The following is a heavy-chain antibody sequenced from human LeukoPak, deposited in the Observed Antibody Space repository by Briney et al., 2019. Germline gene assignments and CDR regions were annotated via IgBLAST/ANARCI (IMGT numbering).Heavy chain of an antibody. Sequence: GESLKISCQVSGYTFTSSWIGWLRQMPGKGLEWMGIIYPADSDTRYKPSFEGQVTISADKSISTAYLQWSSLKASDTAMYYCASAHDMASLYFDYWGQGTLVTVSS. CDR3: ASAHDMASLYFDY. V-gene: IGHV5-51*01. CDR2: IYPADSDT. D-gene: IGHD3-9*01. J-gene: IGHJ4*02. CDR1: GYTFTSSW.